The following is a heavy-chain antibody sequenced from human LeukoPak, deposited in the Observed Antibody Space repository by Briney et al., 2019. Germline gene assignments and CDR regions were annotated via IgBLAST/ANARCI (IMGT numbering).Heavy chain of an antibody. CDR1: GYTFTGYY. CDR3: TRRAEGSGRQQAY. J-gene: IGHJ4*02. Sequence: GASVKVSCKASGYTFTGYYMHWVRQATGQGLEWMGWMNPNSGNTGYAQKFQGRVTMTRNTSISTAYMEVSGLRSEDTAVYYCTRRAEGSGRQQAYWGQGTLVTVSP. D-gene: IGHD6-13*01. V-gene: IGHV1-8*02. CDR2: MNPNSGNT.